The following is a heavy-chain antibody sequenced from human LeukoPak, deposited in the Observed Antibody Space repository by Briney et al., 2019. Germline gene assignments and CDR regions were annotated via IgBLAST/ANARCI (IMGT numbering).Heavy chain of an antibody. V-gene: IGHV3-23*01. CDR3: ARVGQTYYYDSSGYA. D-gene: IGHD3-22*01. Sequence: GGSLRLSCAASGFTFSSYAMSWVRQAPGKGLEGVSAISGSGGSTYYADSVKGRFTISRDNSKNTLYLQMNSLRAEDTAVYYCARVGQTYYYDSSGYAWGQGTLVTVSS. J-gene: IGHJ5*02. CDR1: GFTFSSYA. CDR2: ISGSGGST.